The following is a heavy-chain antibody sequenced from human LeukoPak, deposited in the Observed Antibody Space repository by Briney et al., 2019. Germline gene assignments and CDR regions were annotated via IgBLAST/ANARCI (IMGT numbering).Heavy chain of an antibody. J-gene: IGHJ4*02. CDR1: GFTFTSSA. Sequence: ASVKVSCKASGFTFTSSAMQWVRQARGQRLEWIGWIVVGSGNTNYAQKFQERVTITRDMSTSTAYMELSSLRSEGTAVYYCAAAGFAPDYGDYEFDYWGQGTLVTVSS. CDR3: AAAGFAPDYGDYEFDY. V-gene: IGHV1-58*02. D-gene: IGHD4-17*01. CDR2: IVVGSGNT.